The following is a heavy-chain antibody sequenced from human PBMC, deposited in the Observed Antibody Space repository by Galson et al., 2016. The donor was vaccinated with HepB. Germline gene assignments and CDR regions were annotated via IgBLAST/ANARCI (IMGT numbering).Heavy chain of an antibody. CDR2: ISYDGNNE. Sequence: SLRLSCAASRFTFSSYGMHWVRQAPGKGLEWVALISYDGNNEYYADSVKGRFTISRDNSKNTVYLQMNSLRAEDTAVYYCAKDRPVVIPTSILDYWGQGTLVTVSS. D-gene: IGHD2-2*01. J-gene: IGHJ4*02. CDR3: AKDRPVVIPTSILDY. V-gene: IGHV3-30*18. CDR1: RFTFSSYG.